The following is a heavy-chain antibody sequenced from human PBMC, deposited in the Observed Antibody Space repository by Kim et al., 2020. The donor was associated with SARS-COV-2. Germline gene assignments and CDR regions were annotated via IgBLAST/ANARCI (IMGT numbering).Heavy chain of an antibody. V-gene: IGHV3-30*18. J-gene: IGHJ6*02. Sequence: GGSLRLSCAASGFTFSSYGMHWVRQAPGKGLEWVAVISYDGSNKYYADSVKGRFTISRDNSKNTLYLQMNSLRAEDTAVYYCAKDVSVVPAAVDGMDVWGQGTTVTVSS. CDR3: AKDVSVVPAAVDGMDV. CDR2: ISYDGSNK. CDR1: GFTFSSYG. D-gene: IGHD2-2*01.